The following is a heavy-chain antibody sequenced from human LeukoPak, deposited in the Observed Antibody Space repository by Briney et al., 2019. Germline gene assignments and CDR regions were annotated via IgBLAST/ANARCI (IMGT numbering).Heavy chain of an antibody. CDR3: ARDPTTYYFVTAVFDI. Sequence: PGGSLRLSCAASGFTFSSYSMNWVRQAPGKGLEWVSFISTSSSYIHNADSVKGRFTISRDNAKNSLYLQMNSLRVEDTAVYYCARDPTTYYFVTAVFDIWGQGTMVTVSS. CDR1: GFTFSSYS. V-gene: IGHV3-21*01. J-gene: IGHJ3*02. D-gene: IGHD3-10*02. CDR2: ISTSSSYI.